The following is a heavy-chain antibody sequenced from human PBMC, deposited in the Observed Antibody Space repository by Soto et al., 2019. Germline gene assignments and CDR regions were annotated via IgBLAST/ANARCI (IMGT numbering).Heavy chain of an antibody. J-gene: IGHJ4*02. CDR1: ASSIRSHYY. V-gene: IGHV4-38-2*01. Sequence: SETLSLTCAVSASSIRSHYYWGWIRQPPGKGLEWIGSIYQSGTAYYNPSLKSRVTISVDTSKNEFSLNVNSVTAADTAVYYCARVTGSEGYFDYWGQGALVTVSS. D-gene: IGHD2-15*01. CDR2: IYQSGTA. CDR3: ARVTGSEGYFDY.